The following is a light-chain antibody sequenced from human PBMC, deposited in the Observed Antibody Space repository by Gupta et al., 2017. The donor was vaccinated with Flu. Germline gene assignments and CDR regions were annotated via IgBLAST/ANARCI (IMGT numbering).Light chain of an antibody. CDR1: EGIRNY. Sequence: SSLFASVGDRVAITCQASEGIRNYLDWYKQRPGKAPKLLIYDASNWETGVPSRFSGSGYGTHFTLTISSRQPEDIGTYYCQQYDDCPHITFGHGTKVDVK. J-gene: IGKJ3*01. CDR3: QQYDDCPHIT. CDR2: DAS. V-gene: IGKV1-33*01.